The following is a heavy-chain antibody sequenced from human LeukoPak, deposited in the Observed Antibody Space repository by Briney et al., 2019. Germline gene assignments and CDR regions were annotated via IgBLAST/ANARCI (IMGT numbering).Heavy chain of an antibody. V-gene: IGHV3-48*03. Sequence: GGSLRLSCAASGFTFSTYEMNWVRQAPGKGLEWVSYISSTGSNIYYADSVKGRFTISRDNAKNSLYLLMNSLRTDDTAVYYCAATYYYDGSGDYWGQGTLVTVSS. CDR1: GFTFSTYE. CDR2: ISSTGSNI. J-gene: IGHJ4*02. D-gene: IGHD3-22*01. CDR3: AATYYYDGSGDY.